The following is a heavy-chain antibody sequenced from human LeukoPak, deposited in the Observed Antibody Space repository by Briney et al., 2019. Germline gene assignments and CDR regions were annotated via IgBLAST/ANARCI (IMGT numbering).Heavy chain of an antibody. D-gene: IGHD3-22*01. CDR3: AKEAYFTYYYDSSGYPLDY. CDR1: GFTFSSYA. V-gene: IGHV3-23*01. Sequence: GGSLRLSCAASGFTFSSYAMSWVRQAPGKGREWVSAISGSGGSTYYADSVKGRFTISRDNSKNTLYLQMNSLRAEDTAVYYCAKEAYFTYYYDSSGYPLDYWGQGTLVTVSS. CDR2: ISGSGGST. J-gene: IGHJ4*02.